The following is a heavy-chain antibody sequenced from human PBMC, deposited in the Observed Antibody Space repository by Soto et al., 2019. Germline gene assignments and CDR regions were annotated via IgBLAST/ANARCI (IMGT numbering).Heavy chain of an antibody. CDR2: INHSGST. Sequence: QVQLQQWGAGLLKPSETLSLTCAVYGGSFSGYYWSWIRQPPGKGLEWIGEINHSGSTNYNPSLTSRVTISVDTSKNQFSLKLSSVTAADTAVYYCAGGIAAAVYAFDIWGQGTMVTVSS. CDR3: AGGIAAAVYAFDI. CDR1: GGSFSGYY. D-gene: IGHD6-13*01. J-gene: IGHJ3*02. V-gene: IGHV4-34*01.